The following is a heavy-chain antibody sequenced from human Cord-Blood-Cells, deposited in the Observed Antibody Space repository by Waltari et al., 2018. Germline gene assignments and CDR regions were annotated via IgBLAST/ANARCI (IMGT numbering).Heavy chain of an antibody. CDR3: ARSYSNSHGDYYYYGMDV. CDR1: GGTFSSYA. CDR2: IIPIFGTA. Sequence: QVQLVQSGAEVKKPGSSVKVPCKASGGTFSSYAISWVRQSPGQGLEWMGGIIPIFGTANYAQKFQGRVTITADESTSTAYMELSSLRSEDTAVYYCARSYSNSHGDYYYYGMDVWGQGTTVTVSS. J-gene: IGHJ6*02. V-gene: IGHV1-69*01. D-gene: IGHD4-4*01.